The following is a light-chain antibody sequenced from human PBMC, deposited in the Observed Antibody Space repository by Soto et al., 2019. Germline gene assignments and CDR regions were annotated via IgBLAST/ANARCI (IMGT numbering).Light chain of an antibody. Sequence: DIQMTQSPSSLSASVGDRVTITCRASQSISSYLNWYQQKPGKAPKLLIYAASSLQSGVPSRFSGSGSGTDFTLTISSLQPEDFATYYCQQSYSTPLFGPGTKVAIK. J-gene: IGKJ3*01. V-gene: IGKV1-39*01. CDR2: AAS. CDR3: QQSYSTPL. CDR1: QSISSY.